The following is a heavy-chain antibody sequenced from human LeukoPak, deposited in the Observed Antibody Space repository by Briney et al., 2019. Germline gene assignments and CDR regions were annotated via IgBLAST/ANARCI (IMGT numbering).Heavy chain of an antibody. CDR2: INPTGGST. CDR1: GYTFPSYF. D-gene: IGHD3-22*01. V-gene: IGHV1-46*01. Sequence: ASVKVSCKASGYTFPSYFMHWVRQAPGQGLEWMGIINPTGGSTTYAQKFQGRVTMTRDTSTSTVYMELSSLRSDDTAVYYCARDFGVIVVAKPDAFDIWGQGTMVTVSS. CDR3: ARDFGVIVVAKPDAFDI. J-gene: IGHJ3*02.